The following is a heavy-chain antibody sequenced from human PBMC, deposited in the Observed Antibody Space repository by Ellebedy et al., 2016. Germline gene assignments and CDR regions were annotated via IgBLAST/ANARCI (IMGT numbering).Heavy chain of an antibody. CDR1: GGSFSGYY. CDR2: INHSGST. Sequence: SETLSLXXAVYGGSFSGYYWSWIRQPPGKGLEWIGEINHSGSTNYNPSLKSRVTISVDTSKNQFSLKLTSVTAADTAMYYCARVLPGAMPAIDYWGQGTLVTVSS. D-gene: IGHD2-2*01. V-gene: IGHV4-34*01. CDR3: ARVLPGAMPAIDY. J-gene: IGHJ4*02.